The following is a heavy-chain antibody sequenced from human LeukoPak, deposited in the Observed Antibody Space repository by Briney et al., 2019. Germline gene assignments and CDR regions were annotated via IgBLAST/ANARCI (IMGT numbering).Heavy chain of an antibody. CDR2: IKQDGSEK. CDR3: ARVYPWYSGSFKFDY. CDR1: GFTFSSYW. Sequence: GGSLRLSCAASGFTFSSYWMSWVRQAPGKGLEWVANIKQDGSEKYYVDSVKGRFTISRDNAKNSLYPQMNSLRAEDTAVYYCARVYPWYSGSFKFDYWGQGTLVTVSS. D-gene: IGHD1-26*01. V-gene: IGHV3-7*01. J-gene: IGHJ4*02.